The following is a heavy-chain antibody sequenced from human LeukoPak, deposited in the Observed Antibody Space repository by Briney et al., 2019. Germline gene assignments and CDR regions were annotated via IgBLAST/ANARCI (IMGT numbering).Heavy chain of an antibody. V-gene: IGHV3-23*01. J-gene: IGHJ6*02. Sequence: PGGSLRLSCAASGFTFSSYSMSWVRQAPGKGLEWVSVITVSGGNKYYADSVKGRFTISKDNSKNTVYLQMSSLRVDDTAVYYCAKAASSSWPSYYYGMDVWGQGTTVTVSS. CDR1: GFTFSSYS. D-gene: IGHD6-13*01. CDR2: ITVSGGNK. CDR3: AKAASSSWPSYYYGMDV.